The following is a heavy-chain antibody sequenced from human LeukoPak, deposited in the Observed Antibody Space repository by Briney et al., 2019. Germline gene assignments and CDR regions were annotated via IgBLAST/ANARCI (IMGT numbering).Heavy chain of an antibody. CDR1: GFTFSNAW. J-gene: IGHJ4*02. V-gene: IGHV3-15*01. CDR3: TTGIVGAADFDY. CDR2: IKSKTDGGTT. D-gene: IGHD1-26*01. Sequence: GGSLRLSCAASGFTFSNAWMSWVRQAPGKGLEWVGRIKSKTDGGTTDYAAPVKGRFTISRDDSKNTLYLQMNSLKTEDTAVYYCTTGIVGAADFDYSGQGTLVTVSS.